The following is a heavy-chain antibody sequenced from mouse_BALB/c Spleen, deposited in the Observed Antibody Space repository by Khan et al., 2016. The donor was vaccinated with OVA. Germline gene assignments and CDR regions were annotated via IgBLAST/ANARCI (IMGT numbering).Heavy chain of an antibody. Sequence: QVQLKQSGAELARPGASVKMSCKASGYTFTSYTIHWIKKRPGQGLEWIGYINPSNGYTYYNQKFKDKATLTTDKSSTTAYLQLSSLTSDDSAVYNGVRDGAYHRNDGWFAYWGQGTLVTVSA. CDR2: INPSNGYT. CDR3: VRDGAYHRNDGWFAY. J-gene: IGHJ3*01. CDR1: GYTFTSYT. V-gene: IGHV1-4*01. D-gene: IGHD2-14*01.